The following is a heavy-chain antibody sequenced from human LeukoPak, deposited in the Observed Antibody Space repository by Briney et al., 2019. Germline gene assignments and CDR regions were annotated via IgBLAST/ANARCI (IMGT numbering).Heavy chain of an antibody. J-gene: IGHJ4*02. V-gene: IGHV3-23*01. CDR3: ARIIVAYTGVDY. CDR2: ISGSGGST. D-gene: IGHD5-12*01. CDR1: GFTFSSYS. Sequence: GGSLRLSCAASGFTFSSYSMNWVRQAPGKGLEWVSAISGSGGSTYYADSVKGRFTISRDNAKNTLYLQMNSLRAEDTAVYYCARIIVAYTGVDYWGQGTLVTVSS.